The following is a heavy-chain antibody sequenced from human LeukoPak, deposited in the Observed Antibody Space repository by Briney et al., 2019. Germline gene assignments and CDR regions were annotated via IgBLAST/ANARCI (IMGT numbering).Heavy chain of an antibody. D-gene: IGHD6-13*01. V-gene: IGHV4-34*01. Sequence: SETLSLTCAVYGGSFSGYYWSWIRQPPGKGLEWIGEINHSGSTNYNPSLKSRVTISADTSKNQFSLKLSSVTAADTAVYYCARGLLRGYSSGWYHGPPTRGGYNWFDPWGQGTLVTVSS. CDR3: ARGLLRGYSSGWYHGPPTRGGYNWFDP. CDR2: INHSGST. J-gene: IGHJ5*02. CDR1: GGSFSGYY.